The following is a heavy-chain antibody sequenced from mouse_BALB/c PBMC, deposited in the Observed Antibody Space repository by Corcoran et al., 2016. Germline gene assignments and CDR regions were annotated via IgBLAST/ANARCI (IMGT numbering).Heavy chain of an antibody. CDR1: GFNIKDTY. CDR3: ARGHYDYGRDDY. CDR2: IDPANGNT. V-gene: IGHV14-3*02. Sequence: EVQLQQSGAELVKPGASVKLSCTASGFNIKDTYMHWVKQRPEQGLEWIGRIDPANGNTKYDPKFQGKATITADTSSNTAYLQLSSLTSEDTAVYYCARGHYDYGRDDYWGQGTTLTVSS. J-gene: IGHJ2*01. D-gene: IGHD2-4*01.